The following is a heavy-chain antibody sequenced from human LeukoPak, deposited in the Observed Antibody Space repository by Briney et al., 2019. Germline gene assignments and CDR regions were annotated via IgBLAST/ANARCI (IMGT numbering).Heavy chain of an antibody. CDR2: IYPDGST. Sequence: PGGSLRLSCAVSGLTVTDNYMSWVRQAPGKGLEWVSVIYPDGSTYHADSVKGRFTISRDNSKNTLFLQMNTLRADDTAVYHCARTYPVYGDYDYWGQGTLVTVSS. V-gene: IGHV3-53*01. D-gene: IGHD4-17*01. CDR1: GLTVTDNY. J-gene: IGHJ4*02. CDR3: ARTYPVYGDYDY.